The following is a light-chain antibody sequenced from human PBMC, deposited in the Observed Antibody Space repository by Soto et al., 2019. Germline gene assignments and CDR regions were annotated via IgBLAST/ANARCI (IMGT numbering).Light chain of an antibody. V-gene: IGKV1-9*01. J-gene: IGKJ4*01. CDR1: QGISSY. CDR2: AAS. Sequence: DIQLTQSPSFLSASVGDRVTITCRASQGISSYLAWYQQKPGKAPRLLIYAASTLQSGVPSRFSGSGSGKEFTLTISSLQPEDFATYYCQQLNSYPITFGGGTKVEI. CDR3: QQLNSYPIT.